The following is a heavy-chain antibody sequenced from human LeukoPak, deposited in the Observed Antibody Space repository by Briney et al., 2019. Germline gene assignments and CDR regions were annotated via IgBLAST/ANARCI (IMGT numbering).Heavy chain of an antibody. CDR3: AKVCLRGCYYYYGMDV. Sequence: GGSLRLSCAASGFTFSSYAMSWVRQAPGKGLEWVSAISGSGGSTYYADSVKGRFTISRDNSKNTLYLQMNSLRAEDTAVYYCAKVCLRGCYYYYGMDVWGQGTAVTVSS. J-gene: IGHJ6*02. CDR2: ISGSGGST. V-gene: IGHV3-23*01. D-gene: IGHD5/OR15-5a*01. CDR1: GFTFSSYA.